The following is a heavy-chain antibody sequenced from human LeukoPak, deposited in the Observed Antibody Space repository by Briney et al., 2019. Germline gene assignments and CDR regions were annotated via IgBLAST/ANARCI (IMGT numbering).Heavy chain of an antibody. CDR1: GYSFTSYW. D-gene: IGHD5-12*01. CDR2: IDPSDSCT. CDR3: ASYSGYDYRGYWFDP. Sequence: GESLKISCKGSGYSFTSYWISWVRQMPGKGLEWMGRIDPSDSCTNYSPSFQGHVTISADKSISTAYLQWSSLKASDTAMYYCASYSGYDYRGYWFDPWGQGTLVTVSS. J-gene: IGHJ5*02. V-gene: IGHV5-10-1*01.